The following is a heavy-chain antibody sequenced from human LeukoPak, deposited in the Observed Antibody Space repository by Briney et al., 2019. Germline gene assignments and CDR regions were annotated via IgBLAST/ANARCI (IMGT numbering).Heavy chain of an antibody. CDR1: GYTFTSYD. D-gene: IGHD6-13*01. CDR3: ARGMGIEEAELNCFDP. Sequence: ASVKVSCKASGYTFTSYDINWVRQATGQGLEWMGWMNPNSGNTGYAQKFQGRVTITRNTSISTAYMELSSLRSEDTAVYYCARGMGIEEAELNCFDPWGKGTLVTVS. J-gene: IGHJ5*02. CDR2: MNPNSGNT. V-gene: IGHV1-8*03.